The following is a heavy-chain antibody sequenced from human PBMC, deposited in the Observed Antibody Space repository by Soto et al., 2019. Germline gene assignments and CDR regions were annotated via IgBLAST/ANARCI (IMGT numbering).Heavy chain of an antibody. J-gene: IGHJ6*02. CDR3: ASGVVVVAATPDYYYGMDV. Sequence: SVKVSCKASGGTFCSYAISWVRQAPGQGLEWMGGIIPIFGTANYAQKFQGRVTITADKSTSTAYMELSSLRSEDTAVYYCASGVVVVAATPDYYYGMDVWGQGTTVTVSS. CDR1: GGTFCSYA. CDR2: IIPIFGTA. V-gene: IGHV1-69*06. D-gene: IGHD2-15*01.